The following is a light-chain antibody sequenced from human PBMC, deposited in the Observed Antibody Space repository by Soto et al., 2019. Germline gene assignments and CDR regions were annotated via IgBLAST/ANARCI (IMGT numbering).Light chain of an antibody. CDR1: QSVLYSSTNKNY. J-gene: IGKJ4*01. V-gene: IGKV4-1*01. Sequence: DIVMTQSPDSLAVSLGERATINCKSSQSVLYSSTNKNYLSWYQQKPGQTPKLLIYWASTRESGVPDRFSGSGSGTDFTLTISSLQAEDVAVYYCKQYYSTPLTFGGGTKVDIK. CDR3: KQYYSTPLT. CDR2: WAS.